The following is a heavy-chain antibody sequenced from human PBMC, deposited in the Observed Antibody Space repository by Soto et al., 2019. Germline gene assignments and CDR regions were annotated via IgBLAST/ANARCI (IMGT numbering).Heavy chain of an antibody. Sequence: LSLTCTVSGGSVSSGSYYWSWIRQPPGKGLEWIGYIYYSGSTNYDPSLKSRVTISVDTSKNQFSLKLSSVTAADTAVYYCARGRDYSNYYYYYYYGMDVWGQGTTVTVSS. D-gene: IGHD4-4*01. J-gene: IGHJ6*02. CDR2: IYYSGST. CDR1: GGSVSSGSYY. V-gene: IGHV4-61*01. CDR3: ARGRDYSNYYYYYYYGMDV.